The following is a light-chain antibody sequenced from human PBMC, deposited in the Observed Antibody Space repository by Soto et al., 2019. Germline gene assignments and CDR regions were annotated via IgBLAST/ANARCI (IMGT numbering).Light chain of an antibody. Sequence: QSVLTQPPSVSGAPGQRVTISCTGGSSNIGAGYDVHWYQQLPGTAPKLLIYGNSNRPSGVPDRFSGYKSGTSASLAITGLQAEDEADYYCQSYDSSLSGYVVFGGGTKLTVL. CDR3: QSYDSSLSGYVV. V-gene: IGLV1-40*01. J-gene: IGLJ2*01. CDR1: SSNIGAGYD. CDR2: GNS.